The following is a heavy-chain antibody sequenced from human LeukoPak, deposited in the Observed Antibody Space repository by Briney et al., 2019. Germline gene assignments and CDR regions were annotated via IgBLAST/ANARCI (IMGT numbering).Heavy chain of an antibody. CDR3: AKTPGGVTQSLDP. D-gene: IGHD4-23*01. CDR1: GFTFSSYA. Sequence: GGSLRLSCAAAGFTFSSYAMHWVRQAPGKGLEGVAFIRYDASNKHYADSVKGRFTISRDNSKNTLYLQMNSLRAEDTAVYYCAKTPGGVTQSLDPWGQGTLVTVSS. CDR2: IRYDASNK. J-gene: IGHJ5*02. V-gene: IGHV3-30*02.